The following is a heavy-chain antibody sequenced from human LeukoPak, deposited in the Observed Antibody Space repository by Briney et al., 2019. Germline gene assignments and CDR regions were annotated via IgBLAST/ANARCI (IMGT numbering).Heavy chain of an antibody. CDR1: GFTFSSYA. Sequence: PGGSLRLSCAASGFTFSSYAMSWVRQAPGRGLEWVSAVSGGGTSTYYADSVKGRFTISRDNSKNTPYLLINSLRAEDTAIYYCAKHYFDSSGYYRRPSFDYWGQGTLVTVSS. V-gene: IGHV3-23*01. J-gene: IGHJ4*02. CDR3: AKHYFDSSGYYRRPSFDY. CDR2: VSGGGTST. D-gene: IGHD3-22*01.